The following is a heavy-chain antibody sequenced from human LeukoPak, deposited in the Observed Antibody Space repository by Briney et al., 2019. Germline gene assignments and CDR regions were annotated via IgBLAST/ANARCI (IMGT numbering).Heavy chain of an antibody. Sequence: GGSLRLSCAASGFTFSSYAMSWVRQAPGKGREGVSAISGSGGSTYYADSVKGRFTISRDNSKNTLYLQMNSLRAEDTAVYYCASPPRGYSYGLRSYFDYWGQGTLVTVSS. CDR2: ISGSGGST. CDR3: ASPPRGYSYGLRSYFDY. J-gene: IGHJ4*02. D-gene: IGHD5-18*01. CDR1: GFTFSSYA. V-gene: IGHV3-23*01.